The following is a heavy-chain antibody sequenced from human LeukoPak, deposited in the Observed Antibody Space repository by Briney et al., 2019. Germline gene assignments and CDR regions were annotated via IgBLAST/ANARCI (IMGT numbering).Heavy chain of an antibody. CDR3: ARGSSGGPRYDAFDI. J-gene: IGHJ3*02. CDR1: GGSISSYY. V-gene: IGHV4-59*08. CDR2: IYYSGST. D-gene: IGHD1-26*01. Sequence: AETLSLTCTVSGGSISSYYWSWIRQPPGKGLEGIAYIYYSGSTNYNPSLKSRVTISVDTSKNQFSLKLSSVTAADTAVYYCARGSSGGPRYDAFDIWGQGTMVTVSS.